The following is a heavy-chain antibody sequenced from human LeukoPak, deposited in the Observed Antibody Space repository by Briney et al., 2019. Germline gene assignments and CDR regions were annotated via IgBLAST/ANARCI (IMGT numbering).Heavy chain of an antibody. D-gene: IGHD1-14*01. CDR2: LFASGYS. CDR1: GFSVSVNY. Sequence: GGSLRLSCAASGFSVSVNYMSWVRQAPGKGLEWVSVLFASGYSKYADSVKGRFTISRDNSENTLDLHMHSLRAEDTAVYYCARDPGTAGQTYYFDYWGQGTLVTVSS. CDR3: ARDPGTAGQTYYFDY. V-gene: IGHV3-66*01. J-gene: IGHJ4*02.